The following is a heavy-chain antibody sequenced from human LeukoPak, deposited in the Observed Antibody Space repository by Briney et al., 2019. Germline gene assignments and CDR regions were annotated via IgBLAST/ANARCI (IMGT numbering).Heavy chain of an antibody. Sequence: ASVKVSCKASGYTFTVYSINWLRQAPGQGLEWMGWITTSTGKPTYAQGFTGRFVFSLDTSVSTTYLHINSLKAEDTAVYYCARDASMIYFDYWGQGSLDTVSS. V-gene: IGHV7-4-1*02. D-gene: IGHD3-16*01. CDR2: ITTSTGKP. CDR3: ARDASMIYFDY. CDR1: GYTFTVYS. J-gene: IGHJ4*02.